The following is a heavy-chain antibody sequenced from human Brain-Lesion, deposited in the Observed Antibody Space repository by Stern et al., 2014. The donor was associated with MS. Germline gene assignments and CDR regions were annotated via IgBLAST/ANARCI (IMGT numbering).Heavy chain of an antibody. D-gene: IGHD3-10*01. V-gene: IGHV3-74*02. J-gene: IGHJ5*01. CDR3: ARGERWFDS. CDR1: GFTFSNYW. Sequence: EVQLVASGGGLVQPGGSLSLSCAASGFTFSNYWMHWVRQAPGKGLVWVSRVTNDGRRTSYADSVKGRFTMARDNAKNPLYLQMNSLRVEDTAIYYCARGERWFDSWGQGTLVTVSS. CDR2: VTNDGRRT.